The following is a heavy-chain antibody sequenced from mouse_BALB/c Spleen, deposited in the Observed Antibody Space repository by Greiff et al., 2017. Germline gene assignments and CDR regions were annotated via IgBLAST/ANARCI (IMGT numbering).Heavy chain of an antibody. Sequence: EVKLVESGPELVKPGASVKMSCKASGYTFTSHVMHWVKQKPGQGLEWIGYINPYNDGTKYNEKFKGKATLTSDKSSSTAYMELSSLTSEDSAVYYCASDYGYDGAYWGQGTLVTVSA. CDR1: GYTFTSHV. D-gene: IGHD2-2*01. V-gene: IGHV1-14*01. J-gene: IGHJ3*01. CDR2: INPYNDGT. CDR3: ASDYGYDGAY.